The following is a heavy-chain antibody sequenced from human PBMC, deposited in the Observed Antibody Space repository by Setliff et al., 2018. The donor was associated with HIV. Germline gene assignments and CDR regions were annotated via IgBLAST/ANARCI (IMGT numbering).Heavy chain of an antibody. Sequence: SETLPLTCTVSIDSISSYYWSWIRQPPGKGLEWIGYIYTSGSTKYNPSLKSRVTISLDTSKNQFSLNLSSVTAADTAVYYCARGEEDDTFDIWGHGTMVTVSS. CDR2: IYTSGST. CDR3: ARGEEDDTFDI. V-gene: IGHV4-59*01. J-gene: IGHJ3*02. CDR1: IDSISSYY.